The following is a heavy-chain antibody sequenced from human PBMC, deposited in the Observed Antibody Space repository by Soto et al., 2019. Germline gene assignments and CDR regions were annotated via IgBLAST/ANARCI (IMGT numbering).Heavy chain of an antibody. J-gene: IGHJ6*02. CDR1: GGTLSSFA. D-gene: IGHD6-13*01. Sequence: SVKVSCKTSGGTLSSFAISWVRQAPGQGLEWVGTFIPVVAMAKYGQNFQGRVTITADQSTNTLFMELSSLRSEDTAVYYCATKGRWYVGYYYYGMDVWGQGTTVTVSS. CDR3: ATKGRWYVGYYYYGMDV. V-gene: IGHV1-69*04. CDR2: FIPVVAMA.